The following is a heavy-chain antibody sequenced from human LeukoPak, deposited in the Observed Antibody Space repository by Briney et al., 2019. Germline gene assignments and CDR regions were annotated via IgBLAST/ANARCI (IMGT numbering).Heavy chain of an antibody. CDR2: INPNSGGT. CDR3: AREGYDILTGYYFDY. Sequence: ASVKVSCKASGYTFTGYYMHWVRQAPGQGLEWMGWINPNSGGTNYAQKFQGRVTMTRETSISTAYMELSRLRSDDTAVYYCAREGYDILTGYYFDYWGQGTLVTVSS. V-gene: IGHV1-2*02. J-gene: IGHJ4*02. CDR1: GYTFTGYY. D-gene: IGHD3-9*01.